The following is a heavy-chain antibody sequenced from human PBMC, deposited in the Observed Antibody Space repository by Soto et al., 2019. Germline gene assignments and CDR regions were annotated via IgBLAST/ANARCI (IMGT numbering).Heavy chain of an antibody. CDR3: ARDRNAAGSDY. V-gene: IGHV3-11*01. Sequence: QVQLVESGGGLVKPGGSLRLSCAASGFTFSDFYMSWIRQAPGKGLEWMSYISSGSTNIFYADSVKGRFTVSRDNAKNSVYLQMDSLRAEDTAVYYCARDRNAAGSDYWGQGTLVTVSS. D-gene: IGHD1-1*01. CDR1: GFTFSDFY. CDR2: ISSGSTNI. J-gene: IGHJ4*02.